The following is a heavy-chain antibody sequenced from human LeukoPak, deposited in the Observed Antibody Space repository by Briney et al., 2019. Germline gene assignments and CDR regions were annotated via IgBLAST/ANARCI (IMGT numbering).Heavy chain of an antibody. J-gene: IGHJ6*03. Sequence: ASVKVSCKASRSTFKTYDIHWVRQTRGQGLEWMAWMNPKTGTTGYATTFQGRISMTSNTSISTAYMELSSVRPEDTAIYYCARGLVRYYYYYMDDRGEGTTVTVSS. CDR2: MNPKTGTT. D-gene: IGHD4/OR15-4a*01. CDR3: ARGLVRYYYYYMDD. V-gene: IGHV1-8*01. CDR1: RSTFKTYD.